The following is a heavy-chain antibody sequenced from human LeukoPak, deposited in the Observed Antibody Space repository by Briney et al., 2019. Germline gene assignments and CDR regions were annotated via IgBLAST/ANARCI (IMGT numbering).Heavy chain of an antibody. CDR3: AGGFDISIVRGVYFID. CDR1: GGALSGYY. V-gene: IGHV4-34*01. J-gene: IGHJ4*02. CDR2: INHSGST. D-gene: IGHD3-10*01. Sequence: PSETLSLTRAVYGGALSGYYWSWIRQPPGKGLEWIGEINHSGSTNYNPSLKSRVTISVDTSKNQFSLKLSSVTAADTAVYYCAGGFDISIVRGVYFIDWGQATLVTVSS.